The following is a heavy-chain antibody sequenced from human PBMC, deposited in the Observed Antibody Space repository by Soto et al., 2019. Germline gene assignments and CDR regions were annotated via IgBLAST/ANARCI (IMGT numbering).Heavy chain of an antibody. CDR3: AREWNRGGNYFDY. CDR1: GGSFSGYY. D-gene: IGHD3-10*01. CDR2: INHSGST. J-gene: IGHJ4*02. Sequence: QVQLQQWGAGLLKPSETLSLTCAVYGGSFSGYYWSWIRQPPGKGLEWIGEINHSGSTNYNPSLKSRVTISVDTSKNQFSLKLSSVTAADTAVYYCAREWNRGGNYFDYWGQGTLVTVSS. V-gene: IGHV4-34*01.